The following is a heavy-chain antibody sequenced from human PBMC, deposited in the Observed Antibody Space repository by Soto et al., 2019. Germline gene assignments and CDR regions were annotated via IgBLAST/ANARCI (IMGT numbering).Heavy chain of an antibody. CDR3: VTEAERWLVYYFDY. V-gene: IGHV3-64D*08. CDR1: GFTFSSYA. Sequence: EVQLVESGGGLVQPGGSLRLSCSPSGFTFSSYAMHWVRQAPGKGLEYVSAISSNGASTYYADSVKGRFTISRDNSKNTLYLQMSSLRAEDTAVYYCVTEAERWLVYYFDYWGQGTLVTVSS. J-gene: IGHJ4*02. CDR2: ISSNGAST. D-gene: IGHD6-19*01.